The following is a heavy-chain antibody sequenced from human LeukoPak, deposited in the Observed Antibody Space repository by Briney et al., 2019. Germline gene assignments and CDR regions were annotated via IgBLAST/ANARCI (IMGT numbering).Heavy chain of an antibody. CDR1: GFTFSTYW. CDR2: INTDGSTT. Sequence: PGGSLRLSCAASGFTFSTYWMHWVRQTPGKGLVWVSRINTDGSTTNYADSVKGRFTISRDNAKNTLYLQMNSLRAEDTAVYYCAKDSGGAVTVLDAFDIWGQGTMVTVSS. V-gene: IGHV3-74*01. D-gene: IGHD1-26*01. J-gene: IGHJ3*02. CDR3: AKDSGGAVTVLDAFDI.